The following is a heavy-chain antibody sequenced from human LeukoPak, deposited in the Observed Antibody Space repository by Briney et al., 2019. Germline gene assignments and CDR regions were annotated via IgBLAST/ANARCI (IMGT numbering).Heavy chain of an antibody. Sequence: SVKVSCKASGGTFSSYAISWVRQAPGQGLEWMGGIIPIFGTANYAQEFQGRVTITTDESTSTAYMELSSLRSEDTAVYYCALHSSGYSDFDYWGQGTLVTVSS. V-gene: IGHV1-69*05. J-gene: IGHJ4*02. CDR2: IIPIFGTA. CDR3: ALHSSGYSDFDY. D-gene: IGHD3-22*01. CDR1: GGTFSSYA.